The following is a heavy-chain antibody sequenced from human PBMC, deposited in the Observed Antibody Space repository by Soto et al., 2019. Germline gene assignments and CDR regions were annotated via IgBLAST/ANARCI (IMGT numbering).Heavy chain of an antibody. J-gene: IGHJ4*02. CDR3: ARDRGITGSMGPVDY. CDR2: IYSGGST. D-gene: IGHD1-20*01. Sequence: EVQLVETGGGLIQPGGSLRLSCAASGLTVSSNYMSWVRQAPGKGLEWVSVIYSGGSTYYADSVKGRFTISRDNSKNTLYLQMNSLRAEDTAVYYCARDRGITGSMGPVDYWGQETLVTVSS. V-gene: IGHV3-53*02. CDR1: GLTVSSNY.